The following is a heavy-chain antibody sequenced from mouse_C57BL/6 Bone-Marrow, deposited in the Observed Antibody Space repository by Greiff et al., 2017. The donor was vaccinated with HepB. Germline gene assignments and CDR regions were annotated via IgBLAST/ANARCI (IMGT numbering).Heavy chain of an antibody. CDR3: ASLYGYVFDY. CDR2: IDPADSYP. V-gene: IGHV1-59*01. J-gene: IGHJ2*01. Sequence: QVQLQQPGAELVRPGPSVKLSCKASGYTFTSSWMHWVKPRPGQGLEWIGVIDPADSYPNYNQKFKGKATLTVDTSSSTAYMQLSSLTSEDSAVYYCASLYGYVFDYWGQGTTLTVSS. D-gene: IGHD2-2*01. CDR1: GYTFTSSW.